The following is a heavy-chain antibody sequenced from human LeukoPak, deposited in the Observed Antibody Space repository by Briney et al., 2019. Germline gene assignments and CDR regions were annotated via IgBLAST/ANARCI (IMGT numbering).Heavy chain of an antibody. CDR3: ARGGYLFEH. CDR2: ISTNTGNT. V-gene: IGHV1-18*01. J-gene: IGHJ4*02. D-gene: IGHD6-25*01. CDR1: GYTFSSYG. Sequence: ASVKVSRKTSGYTFSSYGLSWLRQAPGQGLEWMGWISTNTGNTNYAQNVQGRVTVTTETSTSTAYMELRSLRSDDTAVYYCARGGYLFEHWGQGTLVTVSS.